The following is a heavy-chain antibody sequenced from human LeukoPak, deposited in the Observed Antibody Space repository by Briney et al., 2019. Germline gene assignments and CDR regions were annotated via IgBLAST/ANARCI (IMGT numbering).Heavy chain of an antibody. CDR3: ARVRELLREAASYNWFDP. V-gene: IGHV1-18*01. CDR2: ISAYNGNT. D-gene: IGHD1-26*01. J-gene: IGHJ5*02. CDR1: GYTFTSYG. Sequence: GASVKVSCKASGYTFTSYGISWVRQAPGQGLEWMGWISAYNGNTNYAQKLQGRVTMTTDTSTSTAYMELRSLRSDDTAAYYCARVRELLREAASYNWFDPWGQGTLVTVSS.